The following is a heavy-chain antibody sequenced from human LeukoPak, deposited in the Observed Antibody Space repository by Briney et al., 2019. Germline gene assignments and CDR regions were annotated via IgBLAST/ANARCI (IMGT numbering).Heavy chain of an antibody. D-gene: IGHD6-19*01. V-gene: IGHV4-59*01. Sequence: PSETLSFTCTVSGGSISSYYWTWIRQPPGKGLEWIGYMFYSGSSNYNPSLRSRVTISVDTSENQISLKLSSVTAADTAVYYCARFNRNSSGWIDYWGQGTLVTVSS. J-gene: IGHJ4*02. CDR1: GGSISSYY. CDR3: ARFNRNSSGWIDY. CDR2: MFYSGSS.